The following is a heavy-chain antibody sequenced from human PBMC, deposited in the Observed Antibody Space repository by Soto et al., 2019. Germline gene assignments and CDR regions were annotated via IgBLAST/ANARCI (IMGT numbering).Heavy chain of an antibody. D-gene: IGHD6-25*01. CDR2: IKQDGSER. J-gene: IGHJ4*02. CDR1: GFIFSSYW. CDR3: ARLRRLAD. Sequence: PGGSLRLSCAASGFIFSSYWMIWVRQAPGKGLEWVANIKQDGSERNYLDSVKGRFTISRDNAKNSLYLLMDSLRAEDTGVYYCARLRRLADWGQGTLVTVSS. V-gene: IGHV3-7*05.